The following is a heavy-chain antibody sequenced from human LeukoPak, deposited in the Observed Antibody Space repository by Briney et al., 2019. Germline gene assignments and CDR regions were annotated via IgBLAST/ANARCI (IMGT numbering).Heavy chain of an antibody. V-gene: IGHV4-34*01. CDR3: ASSYGSGPLDY. J-gene: IGHJ4*02. CDR2: INHSGST. Sequence: SETLSLTCAVYGGSFSGYYWSWIRQPPGKGLEWIGEINHSGSTNCNPSLKSRVTILVDTSKNQYDLKLSSVTAADTAVYYCASSYGSGPLDYWGQGTLVTVSS. D-gene: IGHD3-10*01. CDR1: GGSFSGYY.